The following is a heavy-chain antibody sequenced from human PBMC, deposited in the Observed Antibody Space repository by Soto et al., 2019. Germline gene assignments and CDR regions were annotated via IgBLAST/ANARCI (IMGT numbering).Heavy chain of an antibody. D-gene: IGHD3-3*01. CDR2: ISSSGSTI. CDR3: ARGLVYYDFWSGYLYYYGMDV. J-gene: IGHJ6*02. Sequence: QVQLVESGGGLVKPGGSLRLSCAASGFTFSDYYRSWIRQAPGKGLEWVSYISSSGSTIYYADSVKGRFTISRDNAKNSPYQQMNSLRAEDTAVYYCARGLVYYDFWSGYLYYYGMDVWGQGTTVTVSS. V-gene: IGHV3-11*01. CDR1: GFTFSDYY.